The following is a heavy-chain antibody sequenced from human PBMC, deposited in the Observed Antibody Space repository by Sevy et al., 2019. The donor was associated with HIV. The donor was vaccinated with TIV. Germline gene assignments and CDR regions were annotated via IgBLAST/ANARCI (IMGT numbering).Heavy chain of an antibody. J-gene: IGHJ4*02. Sequence: GESLKISCQGSGYTFVSYWIGWVRQMPGKGLEWMGMIYPGDSDTKYSPSFEGQVIISADMSRSTAYLQWSSLKASDTGVYYCAKWENGNYIDYWGQRTLVTVSS. V-gene: IGHV5-51*01. CDR1: GYTFVSYW. D-gene: IGHD1-26*01. CDR2: IYPGDSDT. CDR3: AKWENGNYIDY.